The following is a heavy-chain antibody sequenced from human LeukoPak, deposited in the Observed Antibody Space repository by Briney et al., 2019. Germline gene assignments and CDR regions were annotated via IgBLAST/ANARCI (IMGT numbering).Heavy chain of an antibody. Sequence: SVRVSCKASGGVFTTYAISWVRQAPGQGLEWMGGIIPFLGTTNYAQKFRGRVTITADEPTRTAYMELTYLRSDDTAVYYCTIIPNVILFTHYFEYWGQGTLVTVSS. J-gene: IGHJ4*02. CDR3: TIIPNVILFTHYFEY. CDR1: GGVFTTYA. D-gene: IGHD2-21*01. V-gene: IGHV1-69*01. CDR2: IIPFLGTT.